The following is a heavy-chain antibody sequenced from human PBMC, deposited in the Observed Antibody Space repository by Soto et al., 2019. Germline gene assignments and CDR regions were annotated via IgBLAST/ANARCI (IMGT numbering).Heavy chain of an antibody. Sequence: QVQLQQWGAGLLKPSETLSLTCAVYGGSFSGYYWSWIRQPPGKGLEWIGEINHSGSTNYNPSLKSRVTIAVDTSNIPFSLKLSSVTAADTAVYYGARGTRIAAGVRLSDYYGMDVWGQGTTVTVSS. CDR3: ARGTRIAAGVRLSDYYGMDV. J-gene: IGHJ6*02. CDR2: INHSGST. CDR1: GGSFSGYY. V-gene: IGHV4-34*01. D-gene: IGHD6-6*01.